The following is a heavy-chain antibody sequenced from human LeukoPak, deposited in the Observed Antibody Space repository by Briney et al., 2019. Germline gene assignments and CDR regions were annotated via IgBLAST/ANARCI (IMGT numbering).Heavy chain of an antibody. D-gene: IGHD6-6*01. V-gene: IGHV3-21*01. CDR1: GFTFSSYS. CDR3: ARDSKRYSSSSDH. J-gene: IGHJ5*02. Sequence: KPGGSLRLSCAASGFTFSSYSMNWVRQAPGEGLEWVSSISSSSSYIYYADSVKGRFTISRDNAKNSLYLQMNSLRAEDTAVYYCARDSKRYSSSSDHWGQGTLVTVSS. CDR2: ISSSSSYI.